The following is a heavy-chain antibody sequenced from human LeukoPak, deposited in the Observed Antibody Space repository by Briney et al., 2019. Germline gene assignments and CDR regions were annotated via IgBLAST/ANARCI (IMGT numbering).Heavy chain of an antibody. V-gene: IGHV4-34*01. D-gene: IGHD3-10*01. Sequence: SETLSLTCAVYGGSFSGYYWSWIRQPPGQGLEWIGDINHSGSTNYNPSLKSRVTISVDTSKNQFSLKLSSVTAADTAVYYCARDRGSGMDVWGQGTTVTVSS. CDR1: GGSFSGYY. CDR2: INHSGST. J-gene: IGHJ6*02. CDR3: ARDRGSGMDV.